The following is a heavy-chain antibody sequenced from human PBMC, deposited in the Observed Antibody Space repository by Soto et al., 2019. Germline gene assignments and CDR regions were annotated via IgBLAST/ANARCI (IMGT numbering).Heavy chain of an antibody. V-gene: IGHV4-34*01. Sequence: SETLSLTCAVYGGSFSGYYWSWIRQPPGKGLEWIGEINHSGSTNYNPSLKSRVTISVDTSKNQFSLKLSPVTAADTAVYYCACFKLWSGYFDYWGQGTLVTVSS. D-gene: IGHD3-3*01. CDR2: INHSGST. CDR3: ACFKLWSGYFDY. CDR1: GGSFSGYY. J-gene: IGHJ4*02.